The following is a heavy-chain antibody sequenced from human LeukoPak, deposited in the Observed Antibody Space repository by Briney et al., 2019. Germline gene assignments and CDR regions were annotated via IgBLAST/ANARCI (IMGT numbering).Heavy chain of an antibody. CDR1: GGSISSYY. D-gene: IGHD2-21*02. CDR3: ARAPRGGMVTQFDY. J-gene: IGHJ4*02. Sequence: PSETLSLTCTVSGGSISSYYWSWMRQRPGKGLEWIGYIYYSGSTNYNPSLKSRVTISVDTPKNQFSLKLSSVTAADTAVYYCARAPRGGMVTQFDYWGQGTLVTVSS. CDR2: IYYSGST. V-gene: IGHV4-59*01.